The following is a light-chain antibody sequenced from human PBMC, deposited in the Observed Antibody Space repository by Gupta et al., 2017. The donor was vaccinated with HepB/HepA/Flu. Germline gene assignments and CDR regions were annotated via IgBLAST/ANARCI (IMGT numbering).Light chain of an antibody. J-gene: IGLJ1*01. Sequence: QSELTQPPSVPGAPGQRVTISCTGTSCNIGSGYDVHWYQHLPATAPNLLIYVNSIRPSGVPPRFSGSKYDTSASLAITGLQPEDEADYYCQTYDSSLSGYVFGTGTKVTVL. CDR1: SCNIGSGYD. V-gene: IGLV1-40*01. CDR3: QTYDSSLSGYV. CDR2: VNS.